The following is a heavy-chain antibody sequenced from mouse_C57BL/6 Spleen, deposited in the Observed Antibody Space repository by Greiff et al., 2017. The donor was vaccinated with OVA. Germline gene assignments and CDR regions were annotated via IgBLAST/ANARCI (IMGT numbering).Heavy chain of an antibody. CDR1: GFTFSDYG. J-gene: IGHJ4*01. V-gene: IGHV5-17*01. CDR3: APLYGNYVGAMDY. Sequence: DVKLVESGGGLVKPGGSLKLSCAASGFTFSDYGMHWVRQAPEKGLEWVAYISSGSSTIYYADTVKGRFTISRDNAKNTLFLQMTSLRSEDTAMYYCAPLYGNYVGAMDYWGQGTSVTVSS. CDR2: ISSGSSTI. D-gene: IGHD2-1*01.